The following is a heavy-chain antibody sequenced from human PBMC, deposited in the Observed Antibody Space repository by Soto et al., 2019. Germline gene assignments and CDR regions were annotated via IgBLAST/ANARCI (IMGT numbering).Heavy chain of an antibody. CDR2: ISAYNGNT. Sequence: AVQGSRKSSSYTIPSYGINFVRQPPGQGREWMGWISAYNGNTNYAQKLQGRVTMTTDTYTSTAYMELRSLRSDDTAVYFCASWSSGWYVRFRGPGTLVTLSS. CDR3: ASWSSGWYVRF. CDR1: SYTIPSYG. V-gene: IGHV1-18*01. J-gene: IGHJ4*02. D-gene: IGHD6-19*01.